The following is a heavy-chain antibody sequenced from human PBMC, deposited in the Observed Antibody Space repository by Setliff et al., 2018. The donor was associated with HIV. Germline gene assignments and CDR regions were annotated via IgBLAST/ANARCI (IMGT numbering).Heavy chain of an antibody. CDR2: ILHTGST. J-gene: IGHJ4*02. CDR3: AGYRSGDTDISLDY. CDR1: GGSSTNYY. Sequence: SETLSLTCSVSGGSSTNYYWRWIRQSPGKGLEWSGFILHTGSTSYNPSLKSRVIISTDTRNHFSLNLYSITAADTAVYYCAGYRSGDTDISLDYWGQGALVTVSS. D-gene: IGHD3-10*01. V-gene: IGHV4-59*01.